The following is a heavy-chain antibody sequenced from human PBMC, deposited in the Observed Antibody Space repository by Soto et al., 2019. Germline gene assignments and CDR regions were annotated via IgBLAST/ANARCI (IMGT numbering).Heavy chain of an antibody. CDR3: AKTGPYDILTYWYFDL. D-gene: IGHD3-9*01. J-gene: IGHJ2*01. V-gene: IGHV4-39*01. CDR1: GDSISSSSYY. Sequence: SETLSLTCIVSGDSISSSSYYWVWIRQPPGKGLEWIGSIYYSGTIYYNPSLESRVTISIDTSKNQFSLKVSSLTAADTAVYYCAKTGPYDILTYWYFDLWGRGTLVTVSS. CDR2: IYYSGTI.